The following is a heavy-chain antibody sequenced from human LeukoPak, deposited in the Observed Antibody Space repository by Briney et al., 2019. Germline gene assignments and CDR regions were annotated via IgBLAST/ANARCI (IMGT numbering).Heavy chain of an antibody. CDR2: IYTSGST. CDR3: ARDSSSSWFNWFDP. CDR1: GNSISSGDNY. V-gene: IGHV4-61*02. D-gene: IGHD6-13*01. J-gene: IGHJ5*02. Sequence: SETLSLTCTVSGNSISSGDNYWSWIRQPAGKGLEWIGRIYTSGSTNYNPSLKSRVTISGDTSKNQFSLRLSSVTAADTAVYYCARDSSSSWFNWFDPWAREPWSPSPQ.